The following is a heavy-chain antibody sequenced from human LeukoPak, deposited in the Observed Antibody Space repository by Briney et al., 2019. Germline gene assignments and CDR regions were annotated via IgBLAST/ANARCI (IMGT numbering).Heavy chain of an antibody. Sequence: PSETLSLTCTVSGGSISSYYWSWIRQPPGKGLEWIGYIYYSGSTNYNPSLKSRVTMSVDTSKNRFSLKVSSVTAADTAVYYCAREGNYYFDYWGQGTLVTVSS. V-gene: IGHV4-59*12. D-gene: IGHD3-10*01. CDR3: AREGNYYFDY. CDR1: GGSISSYY. CDR2: IYYSGST. J-gene: IGHJ4*02.